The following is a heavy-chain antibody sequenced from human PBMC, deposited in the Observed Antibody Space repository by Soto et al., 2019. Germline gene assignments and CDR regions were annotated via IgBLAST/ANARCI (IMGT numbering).Heavy chain of an antibody. CDR1: GFSFESYG. J-gene: IGHJ4*02. V-gene: IGHV3-33*01. Sequence: QVQLVESGGGVVQPGRSLRLSCAASGFSFESYGMHWVRQAPGKGLEWVAAIWFDGSDRKYVDYVKGRFTISRDNSKNTVFLQMTSRSAEDTAVYYCVRGNGYTYGPFDNWGQGTLVTVSS. D-gene: IGHD5-18*01. CDR2: IWFDGSDR. CDR3: VRGNGYTYGPFDN.